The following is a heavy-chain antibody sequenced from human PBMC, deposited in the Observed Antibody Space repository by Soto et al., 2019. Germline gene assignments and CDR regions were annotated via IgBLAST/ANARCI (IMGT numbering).Heavy chain of an antibody. CDR1: GGSFSGYY. V-gene: IGHV4-34*01. J-gene: IGHJ3*02. D-gene: IGHD1-1*01. Sequence: QVQLQQWGAGLLKPSETLSLTCGVYGGSFSGYYWNWIRQAPGKGLEWIAEISQSGSTNYNPSLMIRFTISLETSKIQFSLQLKSVTAADTAVYYCARGGPQLERRFPFDIWGQGTVVNVSS. CDR3: ARGGPQLERRFPFDI. CDR2: ISQSGST.